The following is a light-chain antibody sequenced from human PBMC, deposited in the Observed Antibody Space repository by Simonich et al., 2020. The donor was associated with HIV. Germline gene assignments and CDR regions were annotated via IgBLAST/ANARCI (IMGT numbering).Light chain of an antibody. CDR2: KVS. CDR3: MQGTLPFT. CDR1: QTLIHRNGDTY. Sequence: DVVMTQSPLSLPVTLGQPASISCRSSQTLIHRNGDTYLHWFHQRPGQSPRRLIYKVSNRDSGVPDRFSGSGSGTDFTLKISRVEAEDVGVYYCMQGTLPFTFGPGTKVDIK. J-gene: IGKJ3*01. V-gene: IGKV2-30*02.